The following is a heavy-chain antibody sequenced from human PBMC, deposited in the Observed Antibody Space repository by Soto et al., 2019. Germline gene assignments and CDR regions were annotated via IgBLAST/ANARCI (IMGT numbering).Heavy chain of an antibody. J-gene: IGHJ4*02. V-gene: IGHV4-59*01. CDR3: WDIDY. CDR1: GGSISSYY. Sequence: SETLSLTCTVSGGSISSYYWSWIRQPPGKGLEWIGYIYYSGSTNYNPSLKSRVTLYLQMNSLRAEDTAVYYCAKDVRPDGHWDIDYWGQGTLVTVSS. CDR2: IYYSGST. D-gene: IGHD2-21*01.